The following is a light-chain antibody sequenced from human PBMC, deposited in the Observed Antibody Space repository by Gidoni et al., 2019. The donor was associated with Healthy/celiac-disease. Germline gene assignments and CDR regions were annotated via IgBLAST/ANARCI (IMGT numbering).Light chain of an antibody. Sequence: IVLTQSPGTLSLSPGERATLSCRASQSVSSSYLAWYQQKPGQAPRLLIYGASSRATGIPDRFSGSGSGTDFTLTISRLEPEDFAVYYCQQYGSSVFTFXPXTKVDIK. V-gene: IGKV3-20*01. J-gene: IGKJ3*01. CDR2: GAS. CDR1: QSVSSSY. CDR3: QQYGSSVFT.